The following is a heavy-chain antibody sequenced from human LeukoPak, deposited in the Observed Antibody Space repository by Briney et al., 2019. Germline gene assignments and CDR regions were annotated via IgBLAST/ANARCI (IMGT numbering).Heavy chain of an antibody. J-gene: IGHJ3*02. Sequence: PGGSLGLSCAASGFTFSDYNMGWMRQAPGKGLEWVSYTRNSDNNMFYADSVKGRFTISRDNAEYSVYSQMNSLRAEDTAVYYCARRIAGDGSHAFDIWGQGTMVTASS. CDR3: ARRIAGDGSHAFDI. CDR2: TRNSDNNM. CDR1: GFTFSDYN. V-gene: IGHV3-11*01. D-gene: IGHD6-19*01.